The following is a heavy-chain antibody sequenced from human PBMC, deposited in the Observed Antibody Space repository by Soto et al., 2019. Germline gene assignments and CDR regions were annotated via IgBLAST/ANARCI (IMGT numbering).Heavy chain of an antibody. CDR3: ASLCIAAAGPPFDY. D-gene: IGHD6-13*01. CDR1: GYTFTGYY. CDR2: INPNSGGT. Sequence: ASVKVSCKASGYTFTGYYMHWVRQAPGQGLEWMGWINPNSGGTNYAQKFQGRVTMTRDTSISTAYMELSRLRSDETAVYYCASLCIAAAGPPFDYWGQGTLVTVSS. V-gene: IGHV1-2*02. J-gene: IGHJ4*02.